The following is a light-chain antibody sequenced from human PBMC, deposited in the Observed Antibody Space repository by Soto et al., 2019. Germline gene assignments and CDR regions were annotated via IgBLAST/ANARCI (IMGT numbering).Light chain of an antibody. CDR2: AAS. CDR1: QSISSW. J-gene: IGKJ1*01. CDR3: QQYNSNSRRT. Sequence: DIQMTQSPSTLSASVGDRVTITCRASQSISSWLAWYQQKAGKAPKLLIYAASSLESGVPSRFSGSGSGTEFTLTISSPQPDDSATYYCQQYNSNSRRTFGPGTKVEMK. V-gene: IGKV1-5*01.